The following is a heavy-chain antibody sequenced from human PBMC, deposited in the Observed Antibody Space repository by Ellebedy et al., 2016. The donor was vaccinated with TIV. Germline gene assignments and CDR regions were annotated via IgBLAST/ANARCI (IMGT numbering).Heavy chain of an antibody. CDR3: ATDLSGARRRGYYYAMDV. Sequence: ASVKVSXKVLRYSVTEVCMHWVRQAPGKGLEWMGGFDPEDAETLYAQQFQGRVTMTEDTATDTAYMELSSLSSEDTAVYYCATDLSGARRRGYYYAMDVWGQGTTVNVSS. D-gene: IGHD6-25*01. V-gene: IGHV1-24*01. CDR1: RYSVTEVC. J-gene: IGHJ6*02. CDR2: FDPEDAET.